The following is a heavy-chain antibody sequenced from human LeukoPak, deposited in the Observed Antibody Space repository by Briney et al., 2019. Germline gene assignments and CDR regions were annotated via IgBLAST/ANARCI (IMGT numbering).Heavy chain of an antibody. CDR3: ARVSLGQFYYDSSGYYLRALDI. CDR1: GGSFSGYY. CDR2: INHSGST. D-gene: IGHD3-22*01. Sequence: SETLSLTCAVYGGSFSGYYWSWIRQPPGKGLEWIGEINHSGSTNYNPSLKSRVTISVDTSKNQFSLKLSSVTAADTAVYYCARVSLGQFYYDSSGYYLRALDIWGQGTMVTVSS. V-gene: IGHV4-34*01. J-gene: IGHJ3*02.